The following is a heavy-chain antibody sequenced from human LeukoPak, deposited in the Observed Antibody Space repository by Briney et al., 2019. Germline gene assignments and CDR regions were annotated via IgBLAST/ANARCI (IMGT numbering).Heavy chain of an antibody. J-gene: IGHJ3*02. CDR3: ARVNQYYYDSSGRAFDI. CDR2: INPNSGGK. V-gene: IGHV1-2*02. Sequence: EASVKVSCTASGYTFTGYYMHWVRQAPGQGLEWMGCINPNSGGKNYAQKFQGRVTMSRDTSISTAYLELSRLRSDDTAVYCCARVNQYYYDSSGRAFDIWGQGTMVTVSS. D-gene: IGHD3-22*01. CDR1: GYTFTGYY.